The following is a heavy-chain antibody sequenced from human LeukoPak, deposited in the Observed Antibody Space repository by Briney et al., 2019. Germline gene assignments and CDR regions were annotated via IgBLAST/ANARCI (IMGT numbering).Heavy chain of an antibody. CDR1: GGSISSRNW. CDR2: IYHSGST. D-gene: IGHD3-22*01. Sequence: PSETLSLTCAVSGGSISSRNWWSWVRQPPGKGLGWIGEIYHSGSTNYNPSLKRRVTISVDRSTNQVSLKLSSVTAADPAVYYCASAPDYSDSSGHYWGPGTLVTVSS. J-gene: IGHJ4*02. CDR3: ASAPDYSDSSGHY. V-gene: IGHV4-4*02.